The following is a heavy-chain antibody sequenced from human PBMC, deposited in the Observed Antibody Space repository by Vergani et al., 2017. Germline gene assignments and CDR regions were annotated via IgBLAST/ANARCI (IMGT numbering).Heavy chain of an antibody. CDR2: INPNSGGT. J-gene: IGHJ5*02. Sequence: VSCKASGYTFTGYYMHWVRQAPGQGLQWMGWINPNSGGTNYAQKFQGRVTMTRDTSISTAYMELSRLRSDDTAVYYCAKSVVPAAIGWFDPWGQGTLVTVSS. V-gene: IGHV1-2*02. CDR1: GYTFTGYY. D-gene: IGHD2-2*01. CDR3: AKSVVPAAIGWFDP.